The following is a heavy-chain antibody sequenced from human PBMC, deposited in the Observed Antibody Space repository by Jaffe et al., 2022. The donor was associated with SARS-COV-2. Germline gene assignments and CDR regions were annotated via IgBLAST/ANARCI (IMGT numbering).Heavy chain of an antibody. CDR1: GFTFISYT. CDR2: VSSSSDAI. Sequence: EVHLVESGGGLVQTGGSLRLSCAASGFTFISYTMSWVRQAPGKGLEWVSYVSSSSDAIYYADSVRGRFTISRDNAKNSLYLQMNSLRAEDTAVYYCARDVSTGYFDFWGQGTLVTVSS. CDR3: ARDVSTGYFDF. J-gene: IGHJ4*02. V-gene: IGHV3-48*01.